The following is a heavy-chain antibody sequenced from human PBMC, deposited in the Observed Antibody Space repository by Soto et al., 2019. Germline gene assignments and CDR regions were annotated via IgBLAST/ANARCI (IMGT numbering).Heavy chain of an antibody. D-gene: IGHD2-2*01. CDR3: ASLGQVVPAAMRVGEPFYYYYGMDV. CDR1: GGTFSSYS. V-gene: IGHV1-69*02. Sequence: SVKVSCKASGGTFSSYSISWVRQAPGQGLEWMGRIIPILGIANYAQKFQGRVTITADKSTSTAYMELSSLRSEDTAVYYCASLGQVVPAAMRVGEPFYYYYGMDVWGQGTTVTVSS. J-gene: IGHJ6*02. CDR2: IIPILGIA.